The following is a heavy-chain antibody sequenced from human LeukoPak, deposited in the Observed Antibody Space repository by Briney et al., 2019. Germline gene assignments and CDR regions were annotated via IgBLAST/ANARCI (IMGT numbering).Heavy chain of an antibody. Sequence: GGSLRLSCAASGFTFSSYGMHWVRQAPGKGLEWVAFIRYDGSNKYYADSVKGRFTISRDNSKNTLYLQMNSLRAEDTALYYCAKDIAAAGTDYFDYWGQGTLVTVSP. V-gene: IGHV3-30*02. CDR1: GFTFSSYG. J-gene: IGHJ4*02. CDR2: IRYDGSNK. D-gene: IGHD6-13*01. CDR3: AKDIAAAGTDYFDY.